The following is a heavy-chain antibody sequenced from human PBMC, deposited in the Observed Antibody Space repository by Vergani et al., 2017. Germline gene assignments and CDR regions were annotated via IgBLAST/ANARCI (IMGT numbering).Heavy chain of an antibody. Sequence: QVQLQQWGAGLLKPSETLSLTCAVYGGSFSGYYWSWIRQPPGKGLEWIGEINHSGSTNYNPSLKSRVTISVDTSKNQFSLKLSSVTAADTAVYYCARINYYDSSGYPGYYFDYGGQGTLVTVSS. CDR1: GGSFSGYY. CDR2: INHSGST. J-gene: IGHJ4*02. V-gene: IGHV4-34*01. D-gene: IGHD3-22*01. CDR3: ARINYYDSSGYPGYYFDY.